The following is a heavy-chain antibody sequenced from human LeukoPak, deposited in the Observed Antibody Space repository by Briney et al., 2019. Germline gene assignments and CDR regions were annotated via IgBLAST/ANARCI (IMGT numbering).Heavy chain of an antibody. Sequence: PSETLSLTCAVYGGSFSDYYWSWIRQPPGKGLEWIGEINHSGSTNYNPSLKSRVTISVDTSKNQFSLKLSSVTAADTAVYYCASGGSSWYYFDYWGQGTLVTVSS. CDR1: GGSFSDYY. J-gene: IGHJ4*02. CDR3: ASGGSSWYYFDY. CDR2: INHSGST. D-gene: IGHD6-13*01. V-gene: IGHV4-34*01.